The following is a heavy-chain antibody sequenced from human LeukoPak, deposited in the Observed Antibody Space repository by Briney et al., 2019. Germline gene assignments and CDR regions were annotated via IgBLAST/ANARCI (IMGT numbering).Heavy chain of an antibody. CDR1: GGTFSSYA. D-gene: IGHD2-21*02. V-gene: IGHV1-69*06. J-gene: IGHJ6*03. CDR2: IIPIFGTA. Sequence: SVKVSCKASGGTFSSYAISRVRQAPGQGLEWMGGIIPIFGTANYAQKFQGRVTITADKSTSTAYMELSSLRSEDTAVYYCARAYCGGDCYLNYYYYYMDVWGKGTTVTVSS. CDR3: ARAYCGGDCYLNYYYYYMDV.